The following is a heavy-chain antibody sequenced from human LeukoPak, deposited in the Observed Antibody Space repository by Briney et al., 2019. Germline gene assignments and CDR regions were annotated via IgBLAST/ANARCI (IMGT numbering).Heavy chain of an antibody. CDR1: GGSISSSSAY. CDR3: VSPRGFSYGYLDY. D-gene: IGHD5-18*01. Sequence: SETLSLTCTVSGGSISSSSAYWGWIRQPPGKGLEWIGSIYYSKNTYYNPSLKSRVTISADTSKNQFSLTLGSVSATDTAVYYCVSPRGFSYGYLDYWGQGTLVTVSS. V-gene: IGHV4-39*01. CDR2: IYYSKNT. J-gene: IGHJ4*02.